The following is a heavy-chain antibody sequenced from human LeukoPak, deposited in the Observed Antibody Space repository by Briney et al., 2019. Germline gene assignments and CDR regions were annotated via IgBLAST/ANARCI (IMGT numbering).Heavy chain of an antibody. D-gene: IGHD6-6*01. J-gene: IGHJ3*02. Sequence: SETLSLTCTVSGGSISSYYWSWIRQPPGKGLEWIGYIYYSGSTNYNPSLKSRVTISVDTSKNQFSLKLNSVTAADTAVYYCARVEYSSSLGAFDIWGQGTMVTVSS. V-gene: IGHV4-59*01. CDR3: ARVEYSSSLGAFDI. CDR1: GGSISSYY. CDR2: IYYSGST.